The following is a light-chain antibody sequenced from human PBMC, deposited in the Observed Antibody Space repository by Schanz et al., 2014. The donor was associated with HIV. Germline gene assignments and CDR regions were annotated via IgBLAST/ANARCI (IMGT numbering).Light chain of an antibody. J-gene: IGKJ2*01. CDR1: QSISSW. Sequence: DIQMTQSPSTLSASVGDRVTMTCRASQSISSWLAWYQQKPGKAPQLLIYKTSYLESGVPSRFSGSGSGTDFTLTISSLQPDDLATYYCQQYKSHSPFTFGQGTNLEIK. CDR2: KTS. CDR3: QQYKSHSPFT. V-gene: IGKV1-5*03.